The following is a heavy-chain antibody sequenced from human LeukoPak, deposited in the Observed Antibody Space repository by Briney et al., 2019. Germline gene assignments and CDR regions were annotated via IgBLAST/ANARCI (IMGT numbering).Heavy chain of an antibody. CDR2: IHYSGST. CDR3: ARDSRYNEYYYYGMDV. J-gene: IGHJ6*02. V-gene: IGHV4-4*02. CDR1: GGSISSNSW. Sequence: SGTLSLTCAVSGGSISSNSWWSWVRQSPGKGLEWIGEIHYSGSTNYNPSLKSRVTISVDKSKSQFSLNLSSVTAADTAVYYCARDSRYNEYYYYGMDVWGQGTTVTVS. D-gene: IGHD2/OR15-2a*01.